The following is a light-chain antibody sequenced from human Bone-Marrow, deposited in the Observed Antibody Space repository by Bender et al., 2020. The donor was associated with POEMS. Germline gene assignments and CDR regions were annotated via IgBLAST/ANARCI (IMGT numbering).Light chain of an antibody. V-gene: IGLV2-8*01. CDR3: SSYAGRNDFYV. CDR2: EVN. J-gene: IGLJ1*01. Sequence: QSVLTQPPSASGTPGQRVTISCTGTSSDVGAHNYVSWYQQHPGKAPKLMIYEVNKRPSGVPDRFSGSKSGNTASLTVSGLQAEDEADYYCSSYAGRNDFYVFGTGTSITVL. CDR1: SSDVGAHNY.